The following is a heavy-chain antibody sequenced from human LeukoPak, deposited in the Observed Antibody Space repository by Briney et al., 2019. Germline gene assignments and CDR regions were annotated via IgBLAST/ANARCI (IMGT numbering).Heavy chain of an antibody. CDR3: ARHGLGYDYEFDY. D-gene: IGHD5-12*01. Sequence: SETLSLTCTVSGDSIRTSSYYWGWIRQPPGKGREWIGGIYYSGSTYYNPSLKSRVTISVDTSKNQLSLKLSSVTAADTAVYYCARHGLGYDYEFDYWGQGTLVTVSS. J-gene: IGHJ4*02. CDR1: GDSIRTSSYY. CDR2: IYYSGST. V-gene: IGHV4-39*01.